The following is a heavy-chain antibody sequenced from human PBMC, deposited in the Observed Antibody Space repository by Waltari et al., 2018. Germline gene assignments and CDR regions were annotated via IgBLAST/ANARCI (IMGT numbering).Heavy chain of an antibody. J-gene: IGHJ4*02. Sequence: QMKLVESGGGVVQPGRSLRLSCAASGFPFNSYGMHWVRQAPGKGLEWVTIISYDGSETHYADSVKGRFTISRDKFDNTVSLQMNSLRPDDTAIYYCVKEKAQRQSFDSWGQGTLVIVSS. CDR1: GFPFNSYG. CDR3: VKEKAQRQSFDS. V-gene: IGHV3-30*18. CDR2: ISYDGSET. D-gene: IGHD4-4*01.